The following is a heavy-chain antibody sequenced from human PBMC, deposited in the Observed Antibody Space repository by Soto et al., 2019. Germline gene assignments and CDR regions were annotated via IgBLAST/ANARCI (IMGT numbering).Heavy chain of an antibody. CDR1: GFTVSTKY. CDR3: ARDPWAADY. J-gene: IGHJ4*02. CDR2: IYSGGST. V-gene: IGHV3-66*01. D-gene: IGHD3-16*01. Sequence: EVQLVESGGGLVQPGGSLRLSCAASGFTVSTKYMSWVHQAPGKGMVWVSVIYSGGSTFYADSVRGRFTISRDNSKNTVTLQMNSLRAEDTAVYYCARDPWAADYWGQGTLVTVSS.